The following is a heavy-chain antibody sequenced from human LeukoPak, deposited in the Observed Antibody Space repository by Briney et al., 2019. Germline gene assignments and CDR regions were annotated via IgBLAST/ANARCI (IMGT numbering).Heavy chain of an antibody. CDR2: INRSGTYV. D-gene: IGHD3-10*01. CDR1: GFRFSTYT. V-gene: IGHV3-21*01. CDR3: ARSDGSGSYYDFHFDY. J-gene: IGHJ4*02. Sequence: GGSLRLSCAASGFRFSTYTMNWVSQAPGKGLEWVSSINRSGTYVYYADSVKGRFTISRDNAKKSVSLQMNSLRVEDTAVYYCARSDGSGSYYDFHFDYWGQGTLVTVSS.